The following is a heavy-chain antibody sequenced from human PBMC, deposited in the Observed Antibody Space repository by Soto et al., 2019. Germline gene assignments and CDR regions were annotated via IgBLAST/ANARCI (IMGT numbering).Heavy chain of an antibody. V-gene: IGHV1-3*01. CDR3: ARDARQLVVPAAIRVWRAWFDP. Sequence: ASVKVSCKASGYTFTSYAMHWVRQAPGQRLEWMGWINAGNGNTKYSQKFQGRVTITRDTSASTAYMGLSSLGSEDTAVYYCARDARQLVVPAAIRVWRAWFDPWGQGTLVTVSS. CDR2: INAGNGNT. CDR1: GYTFTSYA. D-gene: IGHD2-2*01. J-gene: IGHJ5*02.